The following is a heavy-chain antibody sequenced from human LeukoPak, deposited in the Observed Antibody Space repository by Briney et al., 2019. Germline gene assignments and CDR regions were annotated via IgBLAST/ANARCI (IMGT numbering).Heavy chain of an antibody. D-gene: IGHD6-13*01. CDR2: IGSAGSTK. J-gene: IGHJ4*02. Sequence: PGGSLRLSCAVSGFTFSSYNMNWVRQAPGKGLEWVSYIGSAGSTKFYADSVKGRFTVSRDNAKNSLFLQMNSLRAEDTAVYYCARDRYSINLYMTCDYWGKGTLVTVSS. CDR1: GFTFSSYN. CDR3: ARDRYSINLYMTCDY. V-gene: IGHV3-48*01.